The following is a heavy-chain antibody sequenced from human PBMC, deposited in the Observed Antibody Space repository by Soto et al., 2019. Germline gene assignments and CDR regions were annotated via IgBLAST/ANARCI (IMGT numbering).Heavy chain of an antibody. CDR1: GFTFSSYS. D-gene: IGHD2-2*01. CDR3: ARDGWSITSCYGSSSWYYAFDI. J-gene: IGHJ3*02. Sequence: EVQLVESGGGLVKPGGSLRLSCAASGFTFSSYSMNWVRQAPGKGLEWVSSISSSSSYIYYADSVQGRFTISREYAKNSLYLQMNSLRAEDTAVYYCARDGWSITSCYGSSSWYYAFDIWGQGTMVIFSS. V-gene: IGHV3-21*01. CDR2: ISSSSSYI.